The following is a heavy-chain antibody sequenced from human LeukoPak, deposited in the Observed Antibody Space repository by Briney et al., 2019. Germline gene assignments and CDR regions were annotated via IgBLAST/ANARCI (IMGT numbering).Heavy chain of an antibody. CDR3: ARLGTTGNWVDP. J-gene: IGHJ5*02. CDR2: IYYSAST. V-gene: IGHV4-59*01. D-gene: IGHD4-17*01. Sequence: PSEPLSLTCTVSGGSISSYYWSWIRQPPGKGLKWIGYIYYSASTNYNPSLKSRVTISVDTSKNQFSLKLSSVTAADTAVYYCARLGTTGNWVDPWGQGTLVTVSS. CDR1: GGSISSYY.